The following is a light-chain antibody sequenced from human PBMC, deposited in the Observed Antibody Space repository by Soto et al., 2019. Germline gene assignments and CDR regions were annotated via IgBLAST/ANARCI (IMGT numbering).Light chain of an antibody. CDR3: QHHYTSWT. J-gene: IGKJ1*01. Sequence: DRQSVESGSSVSPGGGRTITITCRASQSIGRWLAWYQQKPGKAPKLLIFDASTVENGVPARFSGRRSAADVSRISTRQPPDASAPYYGQHHYTSWTLGLGTKVDIK. V-gene: IGKV1-5*01. CDR2: DAS. CDR1: QSIGRW.